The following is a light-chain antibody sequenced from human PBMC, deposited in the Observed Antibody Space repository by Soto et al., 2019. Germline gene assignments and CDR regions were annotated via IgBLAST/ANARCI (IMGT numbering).Light chain of an antibody. CDR1: QSVSSN. V-gene: IGKV3-15*01. Sequence: EIVMTQSPATLSVSPGERATLSCRASQSVSSNLAWYQQKPGQAPRLLIHGATTRATGIPARFSGSGSGTDFTITISRLEPEDFAVYYCQQYGSSPITFGHGTPRETK. CDR3: QQYGSSPIT. J-gene: IGKJ5*01. CDR2: GAT.